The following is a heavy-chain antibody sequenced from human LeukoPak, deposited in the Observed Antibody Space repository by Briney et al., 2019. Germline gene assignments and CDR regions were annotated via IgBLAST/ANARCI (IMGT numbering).Heavy chain of an antibody. CDR1: GFTFSLYD. J-gene: IGHJ5*02. D-gene: IGHD2-15*01. CDR2: ISGSGSIT. CDR3: ASLLGYCSGDSCFNWFGP. Sequence: AGGSLRLSCAASGFTFSLYDMSWVRQAPGKGLEWVSSISGSGSITYYADSVRGRFTISRDNSKNTVYLQMNNLTAEDTAMYYCASLLGYCSGDSCFNWFGPWGQGTLVAVSS. V-gene: IGHV3-23*01.